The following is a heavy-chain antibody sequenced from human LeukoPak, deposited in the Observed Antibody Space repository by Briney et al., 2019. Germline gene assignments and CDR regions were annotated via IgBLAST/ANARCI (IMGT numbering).Heavy chain of an antibody. CDR2: FYTSETT. V-gene: IGHV4-4*07. J-gene: IGHJ4*02. CDR1: GGSISTYS. Sequence: SETLSLTCTVSGGSISTYSWSWIRQPAGKGLEWIGRFYTSETTDYNPSLKSRVTMSVDTSKNQFSLRLSSVTAADTAVYYCARTGWQGELDYWGQGTLVTVSS. D-gene: IGHD1-26*01. CDR3: ARTGWQGELDY.